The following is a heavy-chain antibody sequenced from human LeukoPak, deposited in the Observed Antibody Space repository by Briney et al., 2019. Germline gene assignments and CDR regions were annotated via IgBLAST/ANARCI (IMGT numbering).Heavy chain of an antibody. D-gene: IGHD2-2*01. V-gene: IGHV5-51*01. CDR1: GYRFTSYW. J-gene: IGHJ4*02. CDR2: IYPGDSDT. CDR3: ARLGCSSTSCYSNGYYFDY. Sequence: GESLKISCKGSGYRFTSYWIGWVRRMPGKGLEWMGIIYPGDSDTRYSPSFQGQVTISADKSISTAYLQWSSLKASDTAMYYCARLGCSSTSCYSNGYYFDYWGQGTLVTVSS.